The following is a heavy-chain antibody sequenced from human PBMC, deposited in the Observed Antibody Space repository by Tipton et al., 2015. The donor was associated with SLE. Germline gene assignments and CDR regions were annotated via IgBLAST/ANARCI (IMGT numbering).Heavy chain of an antibody. J-gene: IGHJ4*02. CDR2: INSGGDTI. Sequence: SLRLSCTASGFSISIYSMNWVRQAPGKGLEWVAFINSGGDTILYADSVKGRFTISRDDAKNSAYLQMNSLRDEDTAVYYCTRGWNYGGDSWGQGTLVTVSS. V-gene: IGHV3-48*02. CDR1: GFSISIYS. CDR3: TRGWNYGGDS. D-gene: IGHD1-7*01.